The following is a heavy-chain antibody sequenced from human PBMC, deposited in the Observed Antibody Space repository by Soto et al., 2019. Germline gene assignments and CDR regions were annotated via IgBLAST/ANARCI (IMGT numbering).Heavy chain of an antibody. J-gene: IGHJ4*02. Sequence: SETLSLTCAVYGGSFSGYYWSWIRQPPGKGLEWIGEINHSGNTYYNPSLKSRVTISVDTSKNQFSLKLSSVTAADTAMYYCARMNYYDTSGYPFDYWGQGMMVTVSS. CDR2: INHSGNT. V-gene: IGHV4-34*01. CDR3: ARMNYYDTSGYPFDY. D-gene: IGHD3-22*01. CDR1: GGSFSGYY.